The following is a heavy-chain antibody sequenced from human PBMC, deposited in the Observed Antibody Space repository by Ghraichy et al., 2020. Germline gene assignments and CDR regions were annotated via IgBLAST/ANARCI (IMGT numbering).Heavy chain of an antibody. V-gene: IGHV4-39*02. CDR1: GASISSRSYY. D-gene: IGHD6-19*01. J-gene: IGHJ4*02. Sequence: SETLSLTCIVSGASISSRSYYWGFIRQSPEKGLEWIGSISYGANAYYNPSLTSRVTISLDTSKNHFSLNLNSVTAADTAVYYCATAQWLVYYFDYWVQGSRVTGSS. CDR2: ISYGANA. CDR3: ATAQWLVYYFDY.